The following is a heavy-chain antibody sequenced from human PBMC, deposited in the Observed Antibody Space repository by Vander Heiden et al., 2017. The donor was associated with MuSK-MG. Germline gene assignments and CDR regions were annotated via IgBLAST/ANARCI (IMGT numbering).Heavy chain of an antibody. CDR1: GFTFRSSA. J-gene: IGHJ6*02. D-gene: IGHD2-2*01. CDR3: ADGGYCSRTSCYGGMDV. V-gene: IGHV3-23*01. CDR2: ISGSGNNT. Sequence: EVQLLESGGGLVQPGGSLRLSCAASGFTFRSSAMRWVRQAPGKGLEWVSAISGSGNNTYYADSVKGRFTISRDNSKNTVYLHMNSLRAEDTAVYYCADGGYCSRTSCYGGMDVWGQGTTVTVSS.